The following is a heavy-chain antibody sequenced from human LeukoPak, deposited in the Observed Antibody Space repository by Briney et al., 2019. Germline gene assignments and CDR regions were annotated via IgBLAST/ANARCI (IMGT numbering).Heavy chain of an antibody. CDR3: ARESPIAAAGTLDY. V-gene: IGHV1-18*01. Sequence: ASVKVSFKASGYTFTSYGISWVRQAPGQGLEWMGWISAYNGNTNYAQKLQGRVTMTTDTSTSTAYMELRSLRSDDTAVYYCARESPIAAAGTLDYWGQGTLVTVSS. CDR1: GYTFTSYG. CDR2: ISAYNGNT. D-gene: IGHD6-13*01. J-gene: IGHJ4*02.